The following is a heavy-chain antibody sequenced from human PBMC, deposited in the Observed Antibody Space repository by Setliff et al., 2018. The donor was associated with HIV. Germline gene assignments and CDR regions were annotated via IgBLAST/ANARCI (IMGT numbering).Heavy chain of an antibody. CDR2: IYYSGST. CDR1: GGSISSGYYY. Sequence: ASETLSLTCTVSGGSISSGYYYWSWIRQHPGKGLEWIGYIYYSGSTYYNPSLKSRVTISVDTSKNQFSLKLSSVTAADTAIYYCARGTPDHEVWYFDLWGRGTLVTV. V-gene: IGHV4-31*03. J-gene: IGHJ2*01. CDR3: ARGTPDHEVWYFDL.